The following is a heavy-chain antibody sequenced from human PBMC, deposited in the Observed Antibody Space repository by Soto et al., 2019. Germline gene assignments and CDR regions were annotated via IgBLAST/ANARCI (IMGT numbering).Heavy chain of an antibody. V-gene: IGHV2-70*04. J-gene: IGHJ4*02. D-gene: IGHD5-18*01. Sequence: SRLTGVKTTQMFGLSGTLSGLPLITNGMPVSCIRQPPGKALEWLARIDWDDDKFYSSFLKTRLTISKDTAKNQVVLKMSNMDPVYTGTYYCVRKYVVRGYSDSDAHDWGQGILVTVSS. CDR2: IDWDDDK. CDR1: GLPLITNGMP. CDR3: VRKYVVRGYSDSDAHD.